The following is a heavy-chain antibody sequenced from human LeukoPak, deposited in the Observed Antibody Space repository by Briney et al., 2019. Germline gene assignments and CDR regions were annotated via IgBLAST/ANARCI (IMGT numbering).Heavy chain of an antibody. CDR3: AKTFGWPFYFDH. Sequence: PGGSLRLSCAASGFTFDDYGMSWVRQAPGKGLEWVSGITGGGGKTYYADSVRGRFTISRDNSKNTLYLQVNSLRAEDTAVYYCAKTFGWPFYFDHWGQGTLVTVSS. J-gene: IGHJ4*02. V-gene: IGHV3-23*01. CDR2: ITGGGGKT. D-gene: IGHD2/OR15-2a*01. CDR1: GFTFDDYG.